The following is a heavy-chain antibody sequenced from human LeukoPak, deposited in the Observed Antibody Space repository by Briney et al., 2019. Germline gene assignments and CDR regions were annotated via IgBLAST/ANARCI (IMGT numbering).Heavy chain of an antibody. CDR1: GAYISTYY. CDR3: AKGYSVDMDV. J-gene: IGHJ6*03. CDR2: IYDTGST. Sequence: SETLSLTCSVSGAYISTYYWNWIRQPPGKGPEWIGYIYDTGSTFYNPSLKSRVTISADTSKNQVSLKLSSVTAADTAVYYCAKGYSVDMDVWGKGTTVTVSS. V-gene: IGHV4-59*01. D-gene: IGHD1-26*01.